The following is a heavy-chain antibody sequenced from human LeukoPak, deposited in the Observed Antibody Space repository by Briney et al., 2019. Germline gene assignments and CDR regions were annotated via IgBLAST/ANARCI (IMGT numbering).Heavy chain of an antibody. CDR1: GGSISSGGYY. CDR2: IYYSGST. V-gene: IGHV4-31*03. J-gene: IGHJ6*02. CDR3: ARNVGSSGWYPAYYYYGMDV. D-gene: IGHD6-19*01. Sequence: SETLSLTCTVSGGSISSGGYYWSWIRQHPGKGLEWIGYIYYSGSTNYNPSLKSRVTISVDTSKNQFSLKLSSVTAADTAVYYCARNVGSSGWYPAYYYYGMDVWGQGTTVTVSS.